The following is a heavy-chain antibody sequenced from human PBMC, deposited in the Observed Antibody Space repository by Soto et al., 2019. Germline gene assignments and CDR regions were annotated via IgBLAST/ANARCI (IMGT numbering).Heavy chain of an antibody. J-gene: IGHJ6*02. CDR2: ISGSGGST. CDR3: EKDHAPYYYYGMDV. V-gene: IGHV3-23*01. CDR1: GFTFSSYA. Sequence: GGSLRLSCAASGFTFSSYAMSWVRQAPGKGLEWVSAISGSGGSTYYADSVKGRFTISRDNSKNTLYLQMNSLRAEDTAVYYCEKDHAPYYYYGMDVWGQGTTVTVSS.